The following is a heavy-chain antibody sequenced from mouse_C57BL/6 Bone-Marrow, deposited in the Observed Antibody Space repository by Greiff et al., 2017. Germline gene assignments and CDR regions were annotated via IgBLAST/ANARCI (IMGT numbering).Heavy chain of an antibody. CDR3: ARRGSSPYWYFDV. CDR1: GFTFSSYG. CDR2: ISSGGSYT. Sequence: EVQRVESGGDLVKPGGSLKLSCAASGFTFSSYGMSWVRQTPDKRLEWVATISSGGSYTYYPDSVKGRFTISRDNAKNTLYLQMSSLKSEDTAMYYCARRGSSPYWYFDVWGTGTTVTVSS. D-gene: IGHD1-1*01. V-gene: IGHV5-6*01. J-gene: IGHJ1*03.